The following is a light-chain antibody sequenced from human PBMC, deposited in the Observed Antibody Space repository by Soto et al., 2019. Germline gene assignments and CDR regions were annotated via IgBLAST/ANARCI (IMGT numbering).Light chain of an antibody. J-gene: IGKJ4*01. CDR3: QQLNSYPPSLT. V-gene: IGKV1-9*01. CDR1: QGISSY. Sequence: IQLTQSPSSLSASVGDRVTITCRASQGISSYLAWYQQKPGKAPKLLIYAASTLQSGVPSRFSGSGSRTDFTLTISSQQPEDFATYYCQQLNSYPPSLTFGGGTKVEIK. CDR2: AAS.